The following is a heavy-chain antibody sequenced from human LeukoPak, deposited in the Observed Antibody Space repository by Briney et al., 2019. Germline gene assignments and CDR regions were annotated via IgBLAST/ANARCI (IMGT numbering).Heavy chain of an antibody. CDR3: ASVPRRSSDY. Sequence: GGSLRLSCAASGFTFSSYWMSWVRQAPGKGLEWVANIKQDGSEKYYVDSVKGRFTISRDNAKNSLYLQMNSLRVDDTAVYYCASVPRRSSDYWGQGTLVTVSS. J-gene: IGHJ4*02. D-gene: IGHD1-14*01. CDR2: IKQDGSEK. CDR1: GFTFSSYW. V-gene: IGHV3-7*01.